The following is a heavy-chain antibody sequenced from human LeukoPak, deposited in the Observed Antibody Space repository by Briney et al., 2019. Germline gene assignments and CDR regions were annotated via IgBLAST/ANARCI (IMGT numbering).Heavy chain of an antibody. Sequence: ASVKVSCTASGYTFTGYYMHWVRQAPGQGLEWMGRINPNSGGTNYAQKFQGRVTMTRDTSISTAYMELSRLRSDDTAVYYCARVRDCSGGSCYYVYYYGMDVWGQGTTVTVSS. CDR2: INPNSGGT. CDR1: GYTFTGYY. V-gene: IGHV1-2*06. CDR3: ARVRDCSGGSCYYVYYYGMDV. D-gene: IGHD2-15*01. J-gene: IGHJ6*02.